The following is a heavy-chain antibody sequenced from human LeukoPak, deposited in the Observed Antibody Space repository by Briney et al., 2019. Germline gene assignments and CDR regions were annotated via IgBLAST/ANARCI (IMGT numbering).Heavy chain of an antibody. CDR3: AIYYDSSGYYLDP. V-gene: IGHV1-2*02. Sequence: ASVKVSCKASGYTFTGYYMHWVRQAPGQGLEWMGWINPNSGGTNYAQKFQGRVTMTRDTSISTAHMELSRLRSDDTAVYYCAIYYDSSGYYLDPWGQGTLVTVSS. D-gene: IGHD3-22*01. CDR2: INPNSGGT. J-gene: IGHJ5*02. CDR1: GYTFTGYY.